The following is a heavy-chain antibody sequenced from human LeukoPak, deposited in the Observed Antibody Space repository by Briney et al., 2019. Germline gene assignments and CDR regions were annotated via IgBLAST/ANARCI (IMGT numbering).Heavy chain of an antibody. CDR3: ARDGDTIFGVVTESFDY. D-gene: IGHD3-3*01. CDR2: ISAYNGNT. V-gene: IGHV1-18*01. CDR1: GYTFTSYG. Sequence: ASVKVSCKASGYTFTSYGISWVRQAPGQGLEWMGWISAYNGNTNYAQKLQGRVTMTTDTSTSTAYMELRSLRSDDTAVYYCARDGDTIFGVVTESFDYWGQGTLVTVSS. J-gene: IGHJ4*02.